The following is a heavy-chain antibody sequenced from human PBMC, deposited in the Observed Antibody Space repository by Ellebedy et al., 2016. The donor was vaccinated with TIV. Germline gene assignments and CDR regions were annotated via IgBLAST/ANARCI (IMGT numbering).Heavy chain of an antibody. CDR2: ISAYNGNT. Sequence: ASVKVSCXASGGTFSSYAISWVRQAPGQGLEWMGWISAYNGNTNYAQKLQGRVTMTTDTSTSTAYMELRSLRSDDTAVYYCARDLRHISSLTDYWGQGTLVTVSS. CDR1: GGTFSSYA. J-gene: IGHJ4*02. V-gene: IGHV1-18*01. CDR3: ARDLRHISSLTDY. D-gene: IGHD2-21*01.